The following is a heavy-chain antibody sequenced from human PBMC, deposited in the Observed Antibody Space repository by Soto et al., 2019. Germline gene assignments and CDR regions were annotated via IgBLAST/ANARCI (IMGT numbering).Heavy chain of an antibody. J-gene: IGHJ4*02. CDR1: GGSFSGYY. Sequence: SETLSLTCAVYGGSFSGYYWSWIRQPPGKGLEWIGEINHSGSTNYNPSLKSRVTISVDTSKNQFSLKLSSVTAADTAVYYCARAWDNIAVVPLYWGQGTLVTVSS. CDR3: ARAWDNIAVVPLY. D-gene: IGHD2-2*01. CDR2: INHSGST. V-gene: IGHV4-34*01.